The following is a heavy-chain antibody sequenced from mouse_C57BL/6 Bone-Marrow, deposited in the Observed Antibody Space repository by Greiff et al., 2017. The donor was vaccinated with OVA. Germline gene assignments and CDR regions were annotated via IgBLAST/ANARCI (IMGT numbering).Heavy chain of an antibody. V-gene: IGHV1-12*01. CDR1: GYTFTSYN. CDR3: ARRGYGSSYVYFDV. CDR2: IYPGNGDT. Sequence: QVQLKESGAELVRPGASVKMSCKASGYTFTSYNMHWVKQTPRQGLEWIGAIYPGNGDTSYNQKFKGKATLTVDKSSSTAYMQLSSLTSEDSAVYFCARRGYGSSYVYFDVWGTGTTVTVSS. J-gene: IGHJ1*03. D-gene: IGHD1-1*01.